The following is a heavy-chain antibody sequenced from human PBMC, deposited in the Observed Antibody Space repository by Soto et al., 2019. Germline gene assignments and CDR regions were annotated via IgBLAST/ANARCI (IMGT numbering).Heavy chain of an antibody. CDR2: ITGGGENT. D-gene: IGHD6-19*01. CDR1: GFTFSSYA. CDR3: AKGRIAVAAPFNWFDP. J-gene: IGHJ5*02. Sequence: EVQLLESGGGLVQPGGSLRLSCAASGFTFSSYAMSWVRQAPGKGLEWVSTITGGGENTHYADSAKGRFTIPRDNSKNTLSLQMNSLRVDDTAVYSCAKGRIAVAAPFNWFDPWGQGTLVTVSS. V-gene: IGHV3-23*01.